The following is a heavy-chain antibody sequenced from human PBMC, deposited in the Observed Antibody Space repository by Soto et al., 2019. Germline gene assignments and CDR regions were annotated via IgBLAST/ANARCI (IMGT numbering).Heavy chain of an antibody. Sequence: QVQLVQSGAEVKKPGASVKVSCKASGYTFTSYGISWVRQAPGQGLEWMGWISAYNGNTNYAQKLQGRVTMTTDTSTSTADMELRSLRSDDTAVYYCARTPGYSSSWPPPKDWGQGTMVTVSS. V-gene: IGHV1-18*01. J-gene: IGHJ3*01. CDR2: ISAYNGNT. CDR3: ARTPGYSSSWPPPKD. D-gene: IGHD6-13*01. CDR1: GYTFTSYG.